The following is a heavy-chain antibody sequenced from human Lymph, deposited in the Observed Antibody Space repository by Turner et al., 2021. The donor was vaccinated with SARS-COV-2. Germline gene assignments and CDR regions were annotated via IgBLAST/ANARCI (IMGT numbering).Heavy chain of an antibody. J-gene: IGHJ3*02. CDR2: IWYDGSNK. CDR1: GFTFSNYG. D-gene: IGHD3-22*01. V-gene: IGHV3-33*01. Sequence: QVQLVESGGGVVQPGRSLRLSCAASGFTFSNYGIHWVRQAPGKGVEWVAVIWYDGSNKYYADSVKGRFTISRDNSKNTLYLQMNSLRAEDTAVYYCAREGYFYDTSRAFDIWGQGTMVTVSS. CDR3: AREGYFYDTSRAFDI.